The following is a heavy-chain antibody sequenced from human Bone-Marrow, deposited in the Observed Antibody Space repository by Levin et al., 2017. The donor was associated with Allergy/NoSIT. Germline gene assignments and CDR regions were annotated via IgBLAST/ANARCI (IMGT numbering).Heavy chain of an antibody. CDR3: ASSIAVAGLFDY. D-gene: IGHD6-19*01. V-gene: IGHV1-69*13. CDR1: GGTFSSYA. CDR2: IIPIFGTA. J-gene: IGHJ4*02. Sequence: SVKVSCKASGGTFSSYAISWVRQAPGQGLEWMGGIIPIFGTANYAQKFQGRVTITADESTSTAYMELSSLRSEDTAVYYCASSIAVAGLFDYWGQGTLVTVSS.